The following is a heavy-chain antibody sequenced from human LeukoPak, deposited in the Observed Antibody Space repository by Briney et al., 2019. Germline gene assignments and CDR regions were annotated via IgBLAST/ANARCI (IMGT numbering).Heavy chain of an antibody. CDR3: ARLVCSSTSCSVSYFYYGMDV. D-gene: IGHD2-2*01. J-gene: IGHJ6*02. CDR2: IYYSGST. V-gene: IGHV4-39*01. CDR1: GGSIRSPTYY. Sequence: PSETLSLTCNVSGGSIRSPTYYWGWIRQPPGKGLEWIGRIYYSGSTYYNPSLKSRVTISVDTAKNQFSLKLRSVTAADTAVYYCARLVCSSTSCSVSYFYYGMDVWGQGTTVTVSS.